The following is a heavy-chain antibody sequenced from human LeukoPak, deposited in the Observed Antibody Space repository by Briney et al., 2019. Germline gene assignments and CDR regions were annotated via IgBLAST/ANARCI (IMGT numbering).Heavy chain of an antibody. V-gene: IGHV3-72*01. CDR2: TRNKANAYST. CDR3: VRSPGEGVDFDY. CDR1: GFTFSDHY. D-gene: IGHD3-10*01. Sequence: GGSLRLSCAASGFTFSDHYMDWVRQAPGKGLEWVGRTRNKANAYSTEYAASVKGRFTISRDGSENSLYLQMKSLTTEDTAVYYCVRSPGEGVDFDYWGQGTLVTVSS. J-gene: IGHJ4*02.